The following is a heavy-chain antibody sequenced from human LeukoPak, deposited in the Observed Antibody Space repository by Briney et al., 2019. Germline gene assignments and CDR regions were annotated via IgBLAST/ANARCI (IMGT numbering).Heavy chain of an antibody. D-gene: IGHD1-26*01. CDR2: IYHSGST. V-gene: IGHV4-30-2*01. CDR1: GGSISSGGYY. J-gene: IGHJ3*02. Sequence: SETLSLTCTVSGGSISSGGYYWSWIRQPPGKGLGWIGYIYHSGSTYYNPSLKSRVTISVDRSKNQFSLKLSSVTAADTAVYYCARDFSAQDDAFDIWGQGTMVTVSS. CDR3: ARDFSAQDDAFDI.